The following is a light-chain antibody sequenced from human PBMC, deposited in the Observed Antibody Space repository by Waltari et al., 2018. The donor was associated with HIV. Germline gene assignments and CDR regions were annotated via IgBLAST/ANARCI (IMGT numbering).Light chain of an antibody. CDR2: GNN. CDR1: SSNTGAGYA. V-gene: IGLV1-40*01. Sequence: QSVLTQPPSVSGAPGQRVTISCTGSSSNTGAGYAVPGYKQLPDTAPTLLIYGNNNRPSGVPDRVSGSKSGTSASLAITGLQAEDEADYYCQSYDSSLSGWVFGGGTKLTVL. CDR3: QSYDSSLSGWV. J-gene: IGLJ3*02.